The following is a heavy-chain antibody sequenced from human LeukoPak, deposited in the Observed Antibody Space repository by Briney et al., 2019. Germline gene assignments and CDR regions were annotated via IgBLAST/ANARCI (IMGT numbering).Heavy chain of an antibody. J-gene: IGHJ4*02. CDR3: ARKIPVTGHPYFDC. V-gene: IGHV5-51*01. D-gene: IGHD6-19*01. Sequence: GESLKISCKGSGNSFTTYYIAWVRQMPGKGLEWMGLIYPGDSDTRYNPSFQGQVTISADKSISTAYLQWRSLKASDTAMYYCARKIPVTGHPYFDCWDQSILVTVSS. CDR1: GNSFTTYY. CDR2: IYPGDSDT.